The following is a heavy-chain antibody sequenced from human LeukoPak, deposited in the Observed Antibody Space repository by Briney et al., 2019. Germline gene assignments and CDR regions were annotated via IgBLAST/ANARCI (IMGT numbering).Heavy chain of an antibody. Sequence: ASVKVSCKVSGYTLTELSMHWVRQAPGKGLEWMGGFDPEDGETIYAQKFQGRVTMTEDTSTGTAYMELSSLRSEDTAVYYCATDHPTATWAVAGTRAFDIWGQGTMVTVSS. CDR3: ATDHPTATWAVAGTRAFDI. CDR2: FDPEDGET. D-gene: IGHD6-19*01. V-gene: IGHV1-24*01. CDR1: GYTLTELS. J-gene: IGHJ3*02.